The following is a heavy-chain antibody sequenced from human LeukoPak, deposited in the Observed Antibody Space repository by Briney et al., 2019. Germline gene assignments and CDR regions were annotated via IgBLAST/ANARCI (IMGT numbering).Heavy chain of an antibody. D-gene: IGHD3-10*01. Sequence: GGSLRLSCAASGFTFSSYAMSWVRQAAGKGLEWVSGISGSGGSTYYADSVKGRFTISRDNSKNTLYLQMNSLRAEDTAVYYCARVDYYGSGSYDMVFDYWGQGTLVTVSS. CDR3: ARVDYYGSGSYDMVFDY. J-gene: IGHJ4*02. CDR1: GFTFSSYA. V-gene: IGHV3-23*01. CDR2: ISGSGGST.